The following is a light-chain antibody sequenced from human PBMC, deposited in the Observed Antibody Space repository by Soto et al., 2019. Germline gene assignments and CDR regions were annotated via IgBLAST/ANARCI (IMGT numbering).Light chain of an antibody. J-gene: IGKJ2*01. CDR1: QSVSTN. V-gene: IGKV3-15*01. CDR2: AAS. CDR3: QQYNKWPPYT. Sequence: EIVMTQSPVTLSVSPGDRAALSCRASQSVSTNLAWYQQKPGQPPRLLIYAASTRATGVPARFSGSGSGTEFTLTISSLQSEDFAVYFCQQYNKWPPYTFGQGPSWRSN.